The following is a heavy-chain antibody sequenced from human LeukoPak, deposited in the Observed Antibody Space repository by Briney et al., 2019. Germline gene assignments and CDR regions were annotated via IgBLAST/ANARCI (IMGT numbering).Heavy chain of an antibody. D-gene: IGHD1-26*01. V-gene: IGHV4-4*07. J-gene: IGHJ6*03. CDR1: GGSISNYY. Sequence: SETLSLTCTVSGGSISNYYWSWIRQPAGKGLEWIGHVYTSGSTNYNPSLKSRVTMSVDTSKNQFSLKLSSMTAADTAVYYCARDSGKGDTAHMDVWGKGTTVTVSS. CDR2: VYTSGST. CDR3: ARDSGKGDTAHMDV.